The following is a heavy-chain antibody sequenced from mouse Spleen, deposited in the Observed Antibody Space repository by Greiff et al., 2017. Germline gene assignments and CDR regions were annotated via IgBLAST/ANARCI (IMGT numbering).Heavy chain of an antibody. Sequence: DVMLVESGGGLVKLGGSLKLSCAASGFTFSSYYMSWVRQTPEKRLEWVATISSGGGSTYYPDSVKGRFTISRDNAKNTLYLQMSSLNSEDTAVYYCARDGGTGRYFDVWGAGTTVTVSS. J-gene: IGHJ1*01. CDR2: ISSGGGST. CDR3: ARDGGTGRYFDV. CDR1: GFTFSSYY. V-gene: IGHV5-6-4*01. D-gene: IGHD4-1*01.